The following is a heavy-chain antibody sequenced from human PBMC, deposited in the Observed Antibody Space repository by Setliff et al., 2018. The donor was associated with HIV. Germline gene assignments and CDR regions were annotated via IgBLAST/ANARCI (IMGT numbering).Heavy chain of an antibody. V-gene: IGHV3-30*02. CDR3: AKVSRGTVVRGVIIVGYFDY. CDR1: GFTLSSYV. Sequence: PGGSLRLSCAASGFTLSSYVMHWVRQAPGKGLEWVTFIRYDGYDKYYADSVKGRFTISRDNSKNTLYLQMNSLRAEDTAVYYCAKVSRGTVVRGVIIVGYFDYWGQGTLVTVSS. D-gene: IGHD3-10*01. J-gene: IGHJ4*02. CDR2: IRYDGYDK.